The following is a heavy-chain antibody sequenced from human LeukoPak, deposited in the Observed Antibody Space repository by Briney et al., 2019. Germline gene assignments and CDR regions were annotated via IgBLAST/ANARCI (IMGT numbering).Heavy chain of an antibody. J-gene: IGHJ4*02. CDR3: ARGHPTRGVYDY. V-gene: IGHV3-7*01. CDR1: GFTFSGFW. D-gene: IGHD3-10*01. CDR2: INQDESQK. Sequence: GGSLRLSCAASGFTFSGFWMKWVRQAPGRGLEWVANINQDESQKYYVDSVKGRFTISRDNAKNSLYLQMNSLRAEDTAVYYCARGHPTRGVYDYWGQGTLVTVSS.